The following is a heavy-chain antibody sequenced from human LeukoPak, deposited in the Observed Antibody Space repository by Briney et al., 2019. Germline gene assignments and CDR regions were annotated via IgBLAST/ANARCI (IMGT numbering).Heavy chain of an antibody. CDR3: VKTSGSSWYTFDY. CDR2: ITNNGGST. Sequence: GGSLILSCSASGFTFSSYAMHWVRQAPGKGLEYVSAITNNGGSTYYADSVKGRFTISRDNSKNTLYLQMSSLRAEDTAVYYCVKTSGSSWYTFDYWGQGTLVTVSS. V-gene: IGHV3-64D*09. D-gene: IGHD6-13*01. CDR1: GFTFSSYA. J-gene: IGHJ4*02.